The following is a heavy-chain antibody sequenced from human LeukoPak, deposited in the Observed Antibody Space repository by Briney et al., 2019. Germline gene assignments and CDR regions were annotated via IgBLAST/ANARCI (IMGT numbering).Heavy chain of an antibody. V-gene: IGHV4-39*01. CDR1: GGSISSSSYY. Sequence: SETLSLTCTVSGGSISSSSYYWGWIRQPPGKGLEWIGSIYYSGSTYYNPSLKSRVTISVDTSKNQFFLKLSSVTAADTAVYYCASLYSGSSRGSFDIWGQGTMVTVSS. J-gene: IGHJ3*02. CDR3: ASLYSGSSRGSFDI. D-gene: IGHD1-26*01. CDR2: IYYSGST.